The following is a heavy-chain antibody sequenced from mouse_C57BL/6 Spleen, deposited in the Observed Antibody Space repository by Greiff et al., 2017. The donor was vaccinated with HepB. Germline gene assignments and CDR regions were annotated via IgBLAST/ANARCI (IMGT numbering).Heavy chain of an antibody. CDR2: ISYDGSN. D-gene: IGHD1-1*01. V-gene: IGHV3-6*01. Sequence: EVKLQESGPGLVKPSQSLSLTCSVTGYSITSGYYWNWIRQFPGNKLEWMGYISYDGSNNYNPSLKNRISITRDTSKNQFFLKLNSVTTEDTATYYCARGTYYYGSSWDYFDYWGQGTTLTVSS. CDR3: ARGTYYYGSSWDYFDY. CDR1: GYSITSGYY. J-gene: IGHJ2*01.